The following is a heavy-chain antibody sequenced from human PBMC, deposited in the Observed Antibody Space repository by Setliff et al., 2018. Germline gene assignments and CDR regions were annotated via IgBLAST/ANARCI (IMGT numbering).Heavy chain of an antibody. CDR3: ARDFALWSRVDV. D-gene: IGHD3-10*01. Sequence: PGGSLRLSCAASGFTFSDYYMSWIRQAPGKGLEWVSYISSSGSTIYYADSVKGRFTISRDNAKNSLYLQMNSLRAEDQAVYYCARDFALWSRVDVWGKGTTVTVSS. J-gene: IGHJ6*04. V-gene: IGHV3-11*01. CDR1: GFTFSDYY. CDR2: ISSSGSTI.